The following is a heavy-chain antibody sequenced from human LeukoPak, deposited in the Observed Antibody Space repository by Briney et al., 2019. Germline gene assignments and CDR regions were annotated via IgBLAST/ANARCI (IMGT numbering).Heavy chain of an antibody. V-gene: IGHV3-23*01. Sequence: GSLRLSCAASGFTFSSYGMSWVRQAPGKGLEWVSAISGSGGSTYYADSVKGRFITSRDNSKNTLYLQMNSLRAEDTAVYYCANDGAYYDSSTDAFDIWGQGTMVTVSS. CDR2: ISGSGGST. CDR1: GFTFSSYG. D-gene: IGHD3-22*01. J-gene: IGHJ3*02. CDR3: ANDGAYYDSSTDAFDI.